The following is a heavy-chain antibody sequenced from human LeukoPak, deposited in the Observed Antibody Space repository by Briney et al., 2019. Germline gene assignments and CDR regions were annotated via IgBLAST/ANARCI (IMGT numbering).Heavy chain of an antibody. V-gene: IGHV3-23*01. CDR1: GFSFSSYG. CDR2: ISGSGVST. J-gene: IGHJ5*02. CDR3: AKEGGLERDVEPFNNWLDP. D-gene: IGHD1-1*01. Sequence: PGGSLRLSCAASGFSFSSYGMNWVRQAPGKGLEWVSRISGSGVSTYYADSVKGRFTISRDNFKNTMYLQVSSLRAGDTAVYYCAKEGGLERDVEPFNNWLDPWGQGTLVTVSS.